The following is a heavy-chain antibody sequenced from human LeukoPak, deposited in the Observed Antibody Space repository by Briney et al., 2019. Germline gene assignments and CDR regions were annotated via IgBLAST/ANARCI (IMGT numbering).Heavy chain of an antibody. CDR3: ARDHGSGTSDFDY. D-gene: IGHD3-10*01. V-gene: IGHV3-33*08. CDR1: GGSISSYF. Sequence: LSLTCTVSGGSISSYFWSWVRQAPGKGLEWVAVIWYDGSNKYYADSVRGRFTISRDNSKNTLYLQMNSLRAEDTAVYYCARDHGSGTSDFDYWGQGTLVTVSS. CDR2: IWYDGSNK. J-gene: IGHJ4*02.